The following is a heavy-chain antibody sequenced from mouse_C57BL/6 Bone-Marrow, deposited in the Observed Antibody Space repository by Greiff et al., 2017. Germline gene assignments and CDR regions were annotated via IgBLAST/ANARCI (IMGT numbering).Heavy chain of an antibody. Sequence: QVQLKQPGTELVKPGASVKLSCKASGYTFTSYWMHWVKQRPGQGLEWIGNINPSNGGTNYNEKFKSKATLTVDKSSSTAYMQLSSLTSEDSAVYYCANYGNQSYYFDYWGQGTTLTVSS. CDR1: GYTFTSYW. CDR2: INPSNGGT. CDR3: ANYGNQSYYFDY. D-gene: IGHD2-1*01. V-gene: IGHV1-53*01. J-gene: IGHJ2*01.